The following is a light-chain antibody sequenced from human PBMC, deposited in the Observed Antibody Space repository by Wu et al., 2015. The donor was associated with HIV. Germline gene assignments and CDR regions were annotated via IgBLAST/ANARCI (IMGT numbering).Light chain of an antibody. V-gene: IGKV3-11*01. J-gene: IGKJ4*01. Sequence: VLTQSPDTLSLSSGERATLSCRASQNITKYLAWYQQRLGQPPRLLIYDVFNRATGIPVRFSGSGSATDFHLTISSLAPEDSAIYYCQQRDDWPLTFGRRDRGGDQT. CDR3: QQRDDWPLT. CDR2: DVF. CDR1: QNITKY.